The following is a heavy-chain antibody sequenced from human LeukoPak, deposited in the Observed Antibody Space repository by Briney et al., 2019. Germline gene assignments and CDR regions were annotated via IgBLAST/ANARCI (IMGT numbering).Heavy chain of an antibody. CDR1: GFTFSSYS. CDR3: ARDGVPGGRDV. V-gene: IGHV3-21*01. Sequence: GGSLRLSCAASGFTFSSYSMNWVRQAPGKGLEWVSSISSTSTYIDYADSVKGRFSISRDNAKNSVYLQMNSLRVEDTAVYYCARDGVPGGRDVWGQGTTVTVS. J-gene: IGHJ6*02. D-gene: IGHD3-16*01. CDR2: ISSTSTYI.